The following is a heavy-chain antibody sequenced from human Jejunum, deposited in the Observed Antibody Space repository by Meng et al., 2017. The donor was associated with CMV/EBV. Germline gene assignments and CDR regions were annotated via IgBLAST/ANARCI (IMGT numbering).Heavy chain of an antibody. CDR1: GGSINTYY. Sequence: QVQSPGSGPGLVRPSETLSRTCSVSGGSINTYYWGWIRQSPGNGLEWIGNIYNYGGTYYNPSLKSRVTISTDTSKNEFSLRLKSVTAADTAVYYCVRHGDCSSGSCYYHWFDPWGQGSLVTVSS. J-gene: IGHJ5*02. D-gene: IGHD2-2*01. V-gene: IGHV4-59*08. CDR2: IYNYGGT. CDR3: VRHGDCSSGSCYYHWFDP.